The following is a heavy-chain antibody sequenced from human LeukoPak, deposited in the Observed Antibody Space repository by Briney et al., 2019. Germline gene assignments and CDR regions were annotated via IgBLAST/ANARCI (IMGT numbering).Heavy chain of an antibody. CDR2: IYYSGST. CDR1: GGSISSSSYY. Sequence: SETLSLTCTVSGGSISSSSYYWGWIRQPPGKGLEWIGSIYYSGSTYYNPSLKSRVTISVDTSKNQFSLKLSSVTAADTAVYYCARRRITMIAWFDPWGQGTLVTVSS. V-gene: IGHV4-39*07. CDR3: ARRRITMIAWFDP. J-gene: IGHJ5*02. D-gene: IGHD3-22*01.